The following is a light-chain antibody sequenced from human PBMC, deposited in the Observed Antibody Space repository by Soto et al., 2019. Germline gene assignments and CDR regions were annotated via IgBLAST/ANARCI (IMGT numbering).Light chain of an antibody. V-gene: IGKV4-1*01. J-gene: IGKJ1*01. CDR3: QQYYSTPPWT. CDR1: QSVLYSSNNTNY. CDR2: WAS. Sequence: DTVMTQSQDPPSASLGERATINCKSSQSVLYSSNNTNYLAWYQQKPGQPPKLLIYWASTRESGVPDRFSGSGSGTDFTLTISSLQAEDVAVYYCQQYYSTPPWTFGQGTKVDI.